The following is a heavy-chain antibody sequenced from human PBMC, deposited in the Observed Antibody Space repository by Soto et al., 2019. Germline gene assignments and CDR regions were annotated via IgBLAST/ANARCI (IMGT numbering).Heavy chain of an antibody. CDR3: ARPLRPSSAWSYGHDAFDI. J-gene: IGHJ3*02. CDR2: MNPNSTNT. D-gene: IGHD6-19*01. V-gene: IGHV1-8*01. Sequence: ASVKVSCKASGYTFTNYDINWVRQATGQGLEWLGWMNPNSTNTDYAPKFQGRVTMTRDTSISTAYMELSSLRSEDTAVYYCARPLRPSSAWSYGHDAFDIWGQGTVVTVSS. CDR1: GYTFTNYD.